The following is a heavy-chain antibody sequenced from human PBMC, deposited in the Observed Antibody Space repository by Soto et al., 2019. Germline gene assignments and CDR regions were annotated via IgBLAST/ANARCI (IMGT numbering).Heavy chain of an antibody. Sequence: ASVKVSCKASGYTFTSYYMHWVRQAPGQGLEWMGIINPSGGSTSYAQKFQGRVTMTRDTSTSTVYMELSSLRSEDTAVYYCARDPGITMVRGVIGGGYYYYGMDVWGQGTTVTVSS. CDR3: ARDPGITMVRGVIGGGYYYYGMDV. V-gene: IGHV1-46*01. CDR1: GYTFTSYY. J-gene: IGHJ6*02. CDR2: INPSGGST. D-gene: IGHD3-10*01.